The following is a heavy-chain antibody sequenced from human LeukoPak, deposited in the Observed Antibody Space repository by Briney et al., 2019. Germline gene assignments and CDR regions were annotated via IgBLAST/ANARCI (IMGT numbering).Heavy chain of an antibody. CDR1: GYTFTGYY. CDR2: INPNSGGT. J-gene: IGHJ4*02. CDR3: ARIAVAGPYYFDY. Sequence: ASVKVSCKASGYTFTGYYMHWVRQAPGQGLEWMGWINPNSGGTNYAQKFQGRVTMTRDTSISTAYMELRSLRSDDTAVYYCARIAVAGPYYFDYWGQGTLVTVSS. D-gene: IGHD6-19*01. V-gene: IGHV1-2*02.